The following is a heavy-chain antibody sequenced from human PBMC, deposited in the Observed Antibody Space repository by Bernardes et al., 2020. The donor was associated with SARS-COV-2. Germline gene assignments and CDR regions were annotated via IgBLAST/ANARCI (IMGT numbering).Heavy chain of an antibody. V-gene: IGHV3-66*01. D-gene: IGHD3-10*02. CDR2: IYSGGST. CDR1: GFTVGSNY. CDR3: AGCSGTYYNAAGLYSDY. J-gene: IGHJ4*02. Sequence: GGSLRLSCAASGFTVGSNYITWVRQAPGKGLEWVSVIYSGGSTHHADSVKGRFTISRDISKNTLYLQMNSLRAEETAVYYCAGCSGTYYNAAGLYSDYWGQGAMVTVSS.